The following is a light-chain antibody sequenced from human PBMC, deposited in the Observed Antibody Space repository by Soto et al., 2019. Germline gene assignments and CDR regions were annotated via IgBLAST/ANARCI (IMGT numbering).Light chain of an antibody. J-gene: IGLJ1*01. CDR1: ISDNGDSNF. Sequence: QSALAQPASVSGSPRQSITISRTGTISDNGDSNFVSWYQPHLGKASKLLIYDVSDRPSLISGRFSGSKSANTASLTISGLQAEDEAFYYCSSYTSTTNVRFVFGTGTKVTVL. V-gene: IGLV2-14*01. CDR3: SSYTSTTNVRFV. CDR2: DVS.